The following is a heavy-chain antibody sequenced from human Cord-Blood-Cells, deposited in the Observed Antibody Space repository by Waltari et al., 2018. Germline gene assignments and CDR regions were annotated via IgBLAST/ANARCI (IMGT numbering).Heavy chain of an antibody. Sequence: QVQLVQSGAEVKKPGSSVKVSCKASGGTFSSYAISWVRQAPGQGLEWMGGIIPIFGTANYAQKVQGRVTITADESTSTAYMELSSLRSKDTAVYYCATTTVTTTLYYYYYMDVWGKGTTVTVSS. CDR3: ATTTVTTTLYYYYYMDV. V-gene: IGHV1-69*01. CDR1: GGTFSSYA. D-gene: IGHD4-4*01. CDR2: IIPIFGTA. J-gene: IGHJ6*03.